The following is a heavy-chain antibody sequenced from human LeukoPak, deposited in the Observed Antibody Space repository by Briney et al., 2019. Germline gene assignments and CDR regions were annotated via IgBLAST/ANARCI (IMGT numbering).Heavy chain of an antibody. CDR3: ARVAYYGSGSYSLALNYYYYMDV. CDR1: GGSFSGYY. CDR2: INHSGST. J-gene: IGHJ6*03. D-gene: IGHD3-10*01. Sequence: SETLSLTCAVYGGSFSGYYWSWIRQPPGKGLEWIGEINHSGSTNYNPSLKSRVTISVDTSKNQFSLKLSSVTAADTAVYYCARVAYYGSGSYSLALNYYYYMDVWGKGTTVTVSS. V-gene: IGHV4-34*01.